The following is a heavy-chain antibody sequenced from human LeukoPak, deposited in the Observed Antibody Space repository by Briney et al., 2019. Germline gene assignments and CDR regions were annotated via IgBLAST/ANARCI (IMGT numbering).Heavy chain of an antibody. V-gene: IGHV1-24*01. J-gene: IGHJ4*02. CDR3: AGYCSGGSCYQFDY. D-gene: IGHD2-15*01. Sequence: ASVKVSCKVSGYTLTELSMHWVRQAPGKGLEWMGGFDPEDGETIYAQKFQSRVTMTEDTSTDTAYMELSSLRSEDTAVYYCAGYCSGGSCYQFDYWGQGTLVTVSS. CDR2: FDPEDGET. CDR1: GYTLTELS.